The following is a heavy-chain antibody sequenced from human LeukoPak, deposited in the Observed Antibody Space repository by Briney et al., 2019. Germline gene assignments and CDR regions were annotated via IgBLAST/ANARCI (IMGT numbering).Heavy chain of an antibody. V-gene: IGHV4-61*02. J-gene: IGHJ4*02. D-gene: IGHD3-3*01. CDR1: GGSISSGSYY. CDR2: IYTSGST. CDR3: ARESRIYDFWSGSSFDY. Sequence: SETLSLTCTVSGGSISSGSYYWSWIRQPAGKGLEWIGRIYTSGSTNYNPSLKSRVTISVDTSKNQFSLKLSSVTAADTAVYYCARESRIYDFWSGSSFDYWGQGTLVTVSS.